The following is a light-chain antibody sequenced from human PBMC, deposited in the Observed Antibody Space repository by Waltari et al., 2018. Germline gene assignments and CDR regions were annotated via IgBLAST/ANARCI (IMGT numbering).Light chain of an antibody. V-gene: IGKV1-12*01. CDR2: GAS. CDR1: QGITKW. J-gene: IGKJ3*01. Sequence: DIQMTQSPSSVSASFGYKVTFTGLASQGITKWLAWYQQKPGRAPKLLISGASTLHSGVSPRFSGSGSGTEFTLTISDLQPEDVAIYYCQQANSFPITFGPGTRVDLK. CDR3: QQANSFPIT.